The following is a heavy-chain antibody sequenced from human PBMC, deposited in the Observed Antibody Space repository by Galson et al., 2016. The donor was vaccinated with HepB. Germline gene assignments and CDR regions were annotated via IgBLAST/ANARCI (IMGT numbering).Heavy chain of an antibody. CDR1: GGSMSSSSYY. J-gene: IGHJ4*02. CDR3: ARQGGSWGKYYFDY. Sequence: SETLSLTCTVSGGSMSSSSYYWGWIRQPPGKGLEWIGSIYYSGSTYYNPSLKSRVTISVETSKNQFSLKLTSVTAADTAVYYCARQGGSWGKYYFDYWGQGTLVTVSS. D-gene: IGHD1-26*01. V-gene: IGHV4-39*01. CDR2: IYYSGST.